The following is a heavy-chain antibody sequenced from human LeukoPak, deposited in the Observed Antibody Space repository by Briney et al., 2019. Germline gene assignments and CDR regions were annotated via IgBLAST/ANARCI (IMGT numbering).Heavy chain of an antibody. V-gene: IGHV3-64*01. CDR3: ARPLKEGGYYYGMDV. CDR2: ISSHGSST. J-gene: IGHJ6*02. Sequence: GGSLRLACAASGFTSSKYAMFWVRQAPGKGLEFVSAISSHGSSTYYANSLKGRFNISRDNSKNTLYLQMRSLRPEDTAVYYCARPLKEGGYYYGMDVWGQGTTVTVSS. CDR1: GFTSSKYA. D-gene: IGHD3-16*01.